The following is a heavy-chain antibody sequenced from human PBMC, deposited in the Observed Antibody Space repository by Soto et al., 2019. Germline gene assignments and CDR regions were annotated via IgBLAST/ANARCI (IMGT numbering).Heavy chain of an antibody. V-gene: IGHV4-59*01. CDR1: GDSISGSS. D-gene: IGHD6-19*01. Sequence: QVQLQESGPGLVKPSETLSLTCTVSGDSISGSSWSWIRQPPGKGLEWIAYMNFSGSTNYNPSLKSRVTISVDTSKNQVSLKLSSVTAPDTAVYYCARGSGWYFHWGQGTLVTVSS. J-gene: IGHJ4*02. CDR2: MNFSGST. CDR3: ARGSGWYFH.